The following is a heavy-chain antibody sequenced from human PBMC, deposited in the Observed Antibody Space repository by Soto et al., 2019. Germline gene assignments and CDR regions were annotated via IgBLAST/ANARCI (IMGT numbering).Heavy chain of an antibody. D-gene: IGHD7-27*01. Sequence: PGGSLRLSCAASGFTFSSYAMHWVRQAPGKGLEWVAVISYDGSNKYYADSVKGRFTISRDNSKNTPYLQMNSLRAEDTAVYYCARLNWEIDAFDIWGQGTMVTVSS. CDR3: ARLNWEIDAFDI. J-gene: IGHJ3*02. V-gene: IGHV3-30-3*01. CDR1: GFTFSSYA. CDR2: ISYDGSNK.